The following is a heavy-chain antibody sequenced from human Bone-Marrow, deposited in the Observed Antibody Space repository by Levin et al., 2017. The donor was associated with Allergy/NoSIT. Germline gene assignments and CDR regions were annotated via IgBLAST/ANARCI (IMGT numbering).Heavy chain of an antibody. CDR1: GYTVSRDS. V-gene: IGHV3-48*01. J-gene: IGHJ5*02. CDR3: ARGAELDT. Sequence: PGESLKISCAGSGYTVSRDSMNWVRQAPGKGLEWVSHIRSAVGPLYYADSVKGRFTISRDSAKHSYYLQMNSLRVEDTAVYYCARGAELDTWGQGTLVTVSS. CDR2: IRSAVGPL.